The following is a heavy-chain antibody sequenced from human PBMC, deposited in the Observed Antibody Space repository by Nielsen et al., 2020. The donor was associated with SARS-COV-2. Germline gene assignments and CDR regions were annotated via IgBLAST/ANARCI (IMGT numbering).Heavy chain of an antibody. CDR2: MNTKTGIP. J-gene: IGHJ4*02. D-gene: IGHD3-16*01. V-gene: IGHV7-4-1*02. CDR3: AFSNTLGEYDY. CDR1: GYTFSSYG. Sequence: ASVKVSCKASGYTFSSYGIGWVRQAPGQGLEWMGWMNTKTGIPMYAQGFTGRFVFSLDTSVSTAYLQISSLKAEDTAVYYCAFSNTLGEYDYWGQGTRVTVSS.